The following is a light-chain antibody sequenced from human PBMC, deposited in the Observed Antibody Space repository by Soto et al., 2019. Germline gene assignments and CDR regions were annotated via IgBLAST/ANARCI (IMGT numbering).Light chain of an antibody. V-gene: IGKV1-39*01. Sequence: DIQMTQSPSSLPASVGDRISITCRASQSIGTHLSWYQQKPGKAPKLLIYGASNLQSGVPSRFSGSGSETGFTLTISSLRPEDFATYYCQQSYSAPRTFGQGTKVDIK. CDR2: GAS. J-gene: IGKJ2*01. CDR1: QSIGTH. CDR3: QQSYSAPRT.